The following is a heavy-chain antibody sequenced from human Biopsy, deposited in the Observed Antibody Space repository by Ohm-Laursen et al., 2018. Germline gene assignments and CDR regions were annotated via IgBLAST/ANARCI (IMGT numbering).Heavy chain of an antibody. V-gene: IGHV3-33*01. CDR1: GFTFSNYG. J-gene: IGHJ4*02. CDR3: ARDSTINTVTTADY. Sequence: SLRLSCTAFGFTFSNYGMHWVRQAPGKGLEWLAVIWYDGSNKYYGDPVQGRFTISRDNSKNTVYLQMNSLRAEDTAIYYCARDSTINTVTTADYWGQGTLVTVSS. CDR2: IWYDGSNK. D-gene: IGHD4-11*01.